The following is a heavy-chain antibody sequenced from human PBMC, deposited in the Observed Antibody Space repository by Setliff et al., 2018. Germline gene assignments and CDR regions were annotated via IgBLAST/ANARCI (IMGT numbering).Heavy chain of an antibody. J-gene: IGHJ4*02. CDR1: RGTFSSYG. CDR3: TKDAVPNGIWDFDS. D-gene: IGHD2-8*01. Sequence: SCKASRGTFSSYGITWVRQAPGQGLEWLGWVSGIVQDSSPLYADSVKGRFTISRDNSKSTVSLQIDNMRAEDTAIYYCTKDAVPNGIWDFDSWGQGILVTVSS. V-gene: IGHV3-33*06. CDR2: SGIVQDS.